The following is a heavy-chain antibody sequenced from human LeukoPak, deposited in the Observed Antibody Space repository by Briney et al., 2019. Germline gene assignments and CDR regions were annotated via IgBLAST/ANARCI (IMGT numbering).Heavy chain of an antibody. D-gene: IGHD4-11*01. V-gene: IGHV3-33*01. CDR2: IWYDGSNK. J-gene: IGHJ4*02. Sequence: QPGRSLRVSCAASGFTFRSHGMHWVRQSPGKGLEWVAVIWYDGSNKYYADSVKGRFTISRDDSKNTLYLQMNSLRAEDTAMYYCARGLPPVMKYYFDYWGQGTPVTVSS. CDR3: ARGLPPVMKYYFDY. CDR1: GFTFRSHG.